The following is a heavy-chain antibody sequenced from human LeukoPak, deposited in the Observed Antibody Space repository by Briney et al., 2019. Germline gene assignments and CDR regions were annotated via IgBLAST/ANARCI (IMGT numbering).Heavy chain of an antibody. Sequence: SETLSLTCTVSGRSIGNYYGSWIRQTPGKGLEWLGYVYYTGSTNYNPSLQRRVKLSVDTFRKQSSLTINSLPGAEPAVNFCGRHTGGCVRGCFDLWGQGALVTASS. CDR3: GRHTGGCVRGCFDL. CDR1: GRSIGNYY. CDR2: VYYTGST. V-gene: IGHV4-59*08. J-gene: IGHJ5*02. D-gene: IGHD2-8*02.